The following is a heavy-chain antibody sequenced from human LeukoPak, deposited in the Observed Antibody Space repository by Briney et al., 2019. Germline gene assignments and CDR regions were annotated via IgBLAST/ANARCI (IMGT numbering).Heavy chain of an antibody. J-gene: IGHJ4*02. D-gene: IGHD6-6*01. CDR2: ISASGGTT. CDR3: AKDGQYSSSSPYYFDY. V-gene: IGHV3-23*01. CDR1: GFTFSSYA. Sequence: GGSLRLSCAASGFTFSSYAMSWVRQAPGKGLEWVSGISASGGTTYYADSVEGRFTISRDNSKNTLYVQMNSLRAEDTAVYYCAKDGQYSSSSPYYFDYWGQGTLVTVSS.